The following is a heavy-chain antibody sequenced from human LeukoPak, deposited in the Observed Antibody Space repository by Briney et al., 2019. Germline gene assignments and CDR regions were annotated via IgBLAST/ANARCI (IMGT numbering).Heavy chain of an antibody. V-gene: IGHV3-30*04. CDR1: GFTFSSYA. CDR3: ARNGCSSTSCYYDY. J-gene: IGHJ4*02. D-gene: IGHD2-2*01. Sequence: PGGSLRLSCAASGFTFSSYAMHWVRQAPGKGLEWVAVISYDGSYKYYADSVKGRFTISRDNSKNTLYLQMNSLRVEDTAVYYCARNGCSSTSCYYDYWGQGTLVTVSS. CDR2: ISYDGSYK.